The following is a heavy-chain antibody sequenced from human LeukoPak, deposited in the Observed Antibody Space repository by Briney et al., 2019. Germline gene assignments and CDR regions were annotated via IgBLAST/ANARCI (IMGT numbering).Heavy chain of an antibody. Sequence: GASVKVSCKAFGYTFTGYYMHWVRQAPGQGLEWMGWINPNSGGTNYAQKFQGRVTMTRDTSISTAYMELSRLRSDDTAVYYCARLQNYYDSSGYQPPTNWGQGTLVTVSS. CDR2: INPNSGGT. CDR1: GYTFTGYY. CDR3: ARLQNYYDSSGYQPPTN. J-gene: IGHJ4*02. D-gene: IGHD3-22*01. V-gene: IGHV1-2*02.